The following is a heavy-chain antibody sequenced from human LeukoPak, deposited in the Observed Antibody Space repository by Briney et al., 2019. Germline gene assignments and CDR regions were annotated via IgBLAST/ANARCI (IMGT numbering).Heavy chain of an antibody. V-gene: IGHV3-23*01. Sequence: GGSLSLSCAASGFTFSSYAMSWVRQAPGKGLEWVSAISGSGGSTSYADSGKGRFTTSRDNSKNTLYLQMNSLRAEDTAVYYCAKDQGYGSGYGPWYFDLWGRGTLVTVSS. CDR3: AKDQGYGSGYGPWYFDL. D-gene: IGHD5-18*01. CDR2: ISGSGGST. CDR1: GFTFSSYA. J-gene: IGHJ2*01.